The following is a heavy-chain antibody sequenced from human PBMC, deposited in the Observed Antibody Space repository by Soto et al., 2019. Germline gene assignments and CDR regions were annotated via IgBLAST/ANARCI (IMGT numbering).Heavy chain of an antibody. CDR2: INHNGNN. CDR1: GGSLSTYY. J-gene: IGHJ3*02. CDR3: ARGGSNDWQVAFDI. D-gene: IGHD3-9*01. V-gene: IGHV4-34*01. Sequence: SETLSLTCVVSGGSLSTYYYSWIRQSPGKGLEWIGEINHNGNNNYSPSLKSRVTMSLDTSKNQFSLKLTSVTAADTAVYYCARGGSNDWQVAFDIWGQGTMVTVSS.